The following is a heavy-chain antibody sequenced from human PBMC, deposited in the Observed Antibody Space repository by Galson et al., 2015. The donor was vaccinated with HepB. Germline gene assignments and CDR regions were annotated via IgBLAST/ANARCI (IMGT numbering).Heavy chain of an antibody. CDR2: IWYDGSNK. Sequence: SLRLSCAASGFTFSSYGMHWVRQAPGKGLEWVAVIWYDGSNKYYADSVKGRFTISRDNSKNTLYLQMNSLRAEDTAVYYCARDWAMVRGVIGEYYFDYWGQGTLVTVSS. CDR1: GFTFSSYG. V-gene: IGHV3-33*01. J-gene: IGHJ4*02. D-gene: IGHD3-10*01. CDR3: ARDWAMVRGVIGEYYFDY.